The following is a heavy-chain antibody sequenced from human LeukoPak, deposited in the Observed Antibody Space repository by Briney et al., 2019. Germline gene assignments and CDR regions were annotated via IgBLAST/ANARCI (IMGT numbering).Heavy chain of an antibody. CDR2: INPSDGFT. CDR1: GYTFTSYY. CDR3: ARCGMGTVTTCAFDI. Sequence: ASVKVSCKASGYTFTSYYMHWMRQAPGQGLEWMGIINPSDGFTSYAQKFQGRVTMTKDTSTSTVYMELRSLRSDDTAVYYCARCGMGTVTTCAFDIWGQGTMATVSS. D-gene: IGHD4-17*01. V-gene: IGHV1-46*01. J-gene: IGHJ3*02.